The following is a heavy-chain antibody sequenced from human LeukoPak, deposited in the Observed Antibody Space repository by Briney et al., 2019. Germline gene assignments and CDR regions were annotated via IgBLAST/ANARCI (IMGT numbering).Heavy chain of an antibody. CDR3: ARDNSIHERGWWFDP. CDR1: GYSFTSHY. CDR2: INPRGTST. V-gene: IGHV1-46*01. D-gene: IGHD4-23*01. Sequence: ASVKVSCKASGYSFTSHYMHWVRQAPGQGLEWMGLINPRGTSTIYAEKFQGRIIMTRDMSTTTDYMELSSLKSDDTAVYYCARDNSIHERGWWFDPWGQGTLDTVSS. J-gene: IGHJ5*02.